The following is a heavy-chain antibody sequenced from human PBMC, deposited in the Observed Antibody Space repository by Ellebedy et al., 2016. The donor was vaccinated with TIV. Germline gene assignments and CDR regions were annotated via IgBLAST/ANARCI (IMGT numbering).Heavy chain of an antibody. D-gene: IGHD6-13*01. CDR1: GGTFSSYV. CDR3: AREVITAANIQPTFDY. Sequence: AASVKVSCKASGGTFSSYVITWVRQAPGQGLEWMGRIIPILDIANYAQKFQGRVTITADTSASTAFVELSSLRSEDTAVYFCAREVITAANIQPTFDYWGQGTLVTVSS. J-gene: IGHJ4*02. CDR2: IIPILDIA. V-gene: IGHV1-69*04.